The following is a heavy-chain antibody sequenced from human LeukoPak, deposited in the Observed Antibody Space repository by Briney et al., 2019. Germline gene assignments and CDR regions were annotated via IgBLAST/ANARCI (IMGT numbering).Heavy chain of an antibody. Sequence: GASVKVSCKASGYTFTNYGITWVRQAPGQGLEWMGWISAYNGNTNYAQKFQGRVTMTRDMSTRTVYMELSSLRFEDTAVYYCANQEWLRFNLNAFDIWGQGTMVTVSS. CDR1: GYTFTNYG. D-gene: IGHD5-12*01. CDR3: ANQEWLRFNLNAFDI. CDR2: ISAYNGNT. V-gene: IGHV1-18*01. J-gene: IGHJ3*02.